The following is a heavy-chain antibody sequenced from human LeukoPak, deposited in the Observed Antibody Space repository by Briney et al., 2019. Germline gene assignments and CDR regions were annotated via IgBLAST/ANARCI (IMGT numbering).Heavy chain of an antibody. Sequence: SVKVSCKASGGTFSSYAISWMRQAPGQGLEWMGGIIPIFGTANYAQKFQGRVTITADKSTSTAYMELSSLRSEGTAVYYCARSSIIAAAGPYYFDYWGQGTLVTVSS. J-gene: IGHJ4*02. D-gene: IGHD6-13*01. CDR1: GGTFSSYA. CDR2: IIPIFGTA. CDR3: ARSSIIAAAGPYYFDY. V-gene: IGHV1-69*06.